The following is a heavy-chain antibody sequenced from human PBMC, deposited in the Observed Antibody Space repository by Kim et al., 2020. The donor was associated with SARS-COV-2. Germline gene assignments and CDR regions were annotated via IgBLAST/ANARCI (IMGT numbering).Heavy chain of an antibody. CDR3: VKEGNDSSLSFDY. Sequence: GGSLRLSCSASGFTFSSYAMHWVRQAPGKGLEYVSAISSNGGSTYYADSVKGRFTISRDNSKNTLYLQMSSLRAEDTAVYYCVKEGNDSSLSFDYWGQGTLVTVSS. J-gene: IGHJ4*02. CDR2: ISSNGGST. V-gene: IGHV3-64D*09. D-gene: IGHD6-13*01. CDR1: GFTFSSYA.